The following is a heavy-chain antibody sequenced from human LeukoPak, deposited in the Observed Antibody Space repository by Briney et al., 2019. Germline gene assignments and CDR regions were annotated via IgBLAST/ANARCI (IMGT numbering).Heavy chain of an antibody. CDR1: GYTFTSYG. Sequence: GASVKVSCKASGYTFTSYGISWVRQAPGQGLEWMGWISAYNGNTNYAQKLQGRVTMTTDTSTSTAYMELRSLRSDDTAVYYCARVAVGGTGAYYFDYWGQGTLVTVSS. J-gene: IGHJ4*02. CDR2: ISAYNGNT. CDR3: ARVAVGGTGAYYFDY. D-gene: IGHD7-27*01. V-gene: IGHV1-18*01.